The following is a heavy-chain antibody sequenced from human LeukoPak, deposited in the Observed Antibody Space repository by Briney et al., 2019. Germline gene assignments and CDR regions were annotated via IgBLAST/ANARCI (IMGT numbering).Heavy chain of an antibody. D-gene: IGHD2-15*01. Sequence: SETLSLTCTVSGGSLSSGAYYWSWIRQHPGQGLEWIGYIYYSGSTYYNPSLKSRVTISVDTSKNQFSLRLSSVTAADTAVYYCARVQSQTTVAAPDYWGQGTLVTVSS. J-gene: IGHJ4*02. CDR1: GGSLSSGAYY. V-gene: IGHV4-31*03. CDR2: IYYSGST. CDR3: ARVQSQTTVAAPDY.